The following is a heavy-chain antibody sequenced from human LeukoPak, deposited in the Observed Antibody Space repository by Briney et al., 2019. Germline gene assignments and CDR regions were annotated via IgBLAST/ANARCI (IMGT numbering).Heavy chain of an antibody. V-gene: IGHV4-59*12. J-gene: IGHJ4*02. D-gene: IGHD1-26*01. CDR1: GVSIRSYY. CDR3: ARGPRNLIVGAKRFDY. Sequence: SETLSLTCTASGVSIRSYYWSCIRQPPEKGLEWIGYIYYSGSTNYNPSLKSRVTISVDTSKNQFSLKLSSVTAADTAVYYCARGPRNLIVGAKRFDYWGQGTLVTVSS. CDR2: IYYSGST.